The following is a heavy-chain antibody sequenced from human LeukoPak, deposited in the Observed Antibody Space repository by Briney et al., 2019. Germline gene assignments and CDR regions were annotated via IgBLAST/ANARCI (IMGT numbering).Heavy chain of an antibody. V-gene: IGHV3-23*01. D-gene: IGHD2-2*01. J-gene: IGHJ4*02. Sequence: GGSLRLSCAASGFTFSSYAMSWVRQPPGKGLEWVSAISGSGSSTYYADSVKGRFTISRDNSKNTLYLQMNSLRAEDTAVYYCAKDSVYCSSTSCYVYWGQGTLVTVSS. CDR1: GFTFSSYA. CDR2: ISGSGSST. CDR3: AKDSVYCSSTSCYVY.